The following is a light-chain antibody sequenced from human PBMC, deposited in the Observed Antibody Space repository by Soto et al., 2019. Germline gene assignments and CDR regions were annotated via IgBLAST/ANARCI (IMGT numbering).Light chain of an antibody. Sequence: EIVLTQSPATLSLSPGERATLSCRASQSVSSYLAWYQQKPGQAPRLLIYDASNRATGIPARFSGSGSGTVFTLTISSLEPEDFVVYYCQQRSNWPLTFGPGTKVEIK. V-gene: IGKV3-11*01. CDR2: DAS. CDR1: QSVSSY. CDR3: QQRSNWPLT. J-gene: IGKJ3*01.